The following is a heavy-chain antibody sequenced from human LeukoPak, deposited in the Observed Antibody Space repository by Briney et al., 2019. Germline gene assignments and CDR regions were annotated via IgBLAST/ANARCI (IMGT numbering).Heavy chain of an antibody. Sequence: GGSLRLSCAASGFTFSSYAMSWVRQAPGKGLEWISAISGSDGSTYYADTVKGRFTISRDNSKNTLYLKMNSLRAEDTAVYYCAKLIGDFWSGYPRNFDYWGQGTRVTVSS. J-gene: IGHJ4*02. D-gene: IGHD3-3*01. CDR3: AKLIGDFWSGYPRNFDY. CDR1: GFTFSSYA. V-gene: IGHV3-23*01. CDR2: ISGSDGST.